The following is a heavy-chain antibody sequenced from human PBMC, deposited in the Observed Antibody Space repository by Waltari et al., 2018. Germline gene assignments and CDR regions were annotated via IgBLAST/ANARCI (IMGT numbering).Heavy chain of an antibody. CDR1: GGSISSHY. V-gene: IGHV4-59*11. CDR3: ARGGHVSYYYYYGMDV. Sequence: QVQLQESGPGLVKPSETLSLTCTVSGGSISSHYWSWIRPPPGKGLEWIGYIYYSGSTNYNPSLKSRVTISVDTSKNQFSLKLSSVTAADTAVYYCARGGHVSYYYYYGMDVWGQGTTVTVSS. J-gene: IGHJ6*02. CDR2: IYYSGST.